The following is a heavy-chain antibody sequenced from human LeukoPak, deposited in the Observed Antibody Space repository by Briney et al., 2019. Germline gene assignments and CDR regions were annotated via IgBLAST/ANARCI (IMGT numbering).Heavy chain of an antibody. J-gene: IGHJ3*02. CDR3: ARHDAFDI. CDR1: GGSISSYY. Sequence: SETLSLTCTVSGGSISSYYWSWIRQPPGKGLEWIGYIYYSGSTNYNPSLKSRVTISVDTSKNQFSLKLSSVTAADTAVYCCARHDAFDIWGQGTMVTVSS. CDR2: IYYSGST. V-gene: IGHV4-59*08.